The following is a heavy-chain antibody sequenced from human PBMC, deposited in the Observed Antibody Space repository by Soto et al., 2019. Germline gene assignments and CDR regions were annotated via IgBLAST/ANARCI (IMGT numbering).Heavy chain of an antibody. Sequence: GGSLRLSCAASGFTFSTYEMNWVRQAPGKGLEWVSYISSSGSSIYYADSVKGRFTISRDNAKNSLYLQMNSLRAEDTAVYYCATRSGGGGAFDIWGQGTMVTVS. CDR1: GFTFSTYE. D-gene: IGHD3-10*01. CDR2: ISSSGSSI. V-gene: IGHV3-48*03. CDR3: ATRSGGGGAFDI. J-gene: IGHJ3*02.